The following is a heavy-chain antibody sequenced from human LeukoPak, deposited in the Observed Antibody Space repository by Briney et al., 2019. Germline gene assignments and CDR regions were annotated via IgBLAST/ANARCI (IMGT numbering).Heavy chain of an antibody. J-gene: IGHJ4*02. CDR3: ASDMYSSSSGDFDY. CDR2: IGGSGGSA. Sequence: PGGSLRLSCAASGFTFSSYAMSWVRQAPGKGLEWGLGIGGSGGSANYADSVQGRFSISRDNSKNTLFLQMNSLRAEDTAVYYCASDMYSSSSGDFDYWGQGTLVTVSS. D-gene: IGHD6-6*01. CDR1: GFTFSSYA. V-gene: IGHV3-23*01.